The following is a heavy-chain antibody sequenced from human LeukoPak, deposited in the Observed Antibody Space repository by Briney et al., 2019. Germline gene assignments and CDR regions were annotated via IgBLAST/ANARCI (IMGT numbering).Heavy chain of an antibody. CDR2: INHSGST. J-gene: IGHJ6*03. V-gene: IGHV4-34*01. CDR3: ARGRKQLVFLTRPTTCYMDV. D-gene: IGHD6-13*01. Sequence: PSETLSLTCAVYGGSYSGYYWIWLRQPTGKGREGIGEINHSGSTNYNPSLKSRVNISVETSKKHFSLKLSSVTAADTAVYYCARGRKQLVFLTRPTTCYMDVWGKGTTVTVSS. CDR1: GGSYSGYY.